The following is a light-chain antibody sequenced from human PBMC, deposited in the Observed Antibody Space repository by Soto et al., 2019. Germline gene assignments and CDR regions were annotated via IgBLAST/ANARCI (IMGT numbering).Light chain of an antibody. Sequence: EVVMTQSPATLSVSPGERATLSCRASQSVSNNLAWYQQKPGQAPRLLIYGASTRATGIPARFSGSGSGTEFTLTISSLQSEAFAVYYCQQYNNWWTFGQGTKVEI. V-gene: IGKV3-15*01. CDR3: QQYNNWWT. CDR2: GAS. CDR1: QSVSNN. J-gene: IGKJ1*01.